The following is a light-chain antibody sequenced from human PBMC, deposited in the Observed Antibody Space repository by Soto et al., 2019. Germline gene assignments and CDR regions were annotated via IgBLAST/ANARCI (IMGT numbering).Light chain of an antibody. Sequence: QSVLTQPPSVSGAPGQRVTISCTGSSSNIGAGYDIHWYQQIPGTAPKLLIYANTNRPSGVPDRFSGSKSGTSASLAITGLQAEDEADYYCQSYDSSLSGWVFGGGTKLPS. V-gene: IGLV1-40*01. CDR1: SSNIGAGYD. J-gene: IGLJ3*02. CDR3: QSYDSSLSGWV. CDR2: ANT.